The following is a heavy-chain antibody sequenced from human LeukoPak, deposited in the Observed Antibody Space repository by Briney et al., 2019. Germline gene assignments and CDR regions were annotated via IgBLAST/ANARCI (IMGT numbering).Heavy chain of an antibody. Sequence: GGSLRLSCAASGFTFSSYSMNWVRQAPGKGLEWVSSIISSSSYIYYADSVKGRFTISRDNAKNSLYLQMNSLRAEDTPVYYCARDETGAQDAFDIWGQGTMVTVSS. CDR1: GFTFSSYS. J-gene: IGHJ3*02. V-gene: IGHV3-21*01. CDR2: IISSSSYI. CDR3: ARDETGAQDAFDI. D-gene: IGHD1-14*01.